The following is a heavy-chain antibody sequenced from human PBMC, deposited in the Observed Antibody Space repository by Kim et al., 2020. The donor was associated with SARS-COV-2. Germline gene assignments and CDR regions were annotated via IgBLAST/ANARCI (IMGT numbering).Heavy chain of an antibody. Sequence: SETLSLTCAVYGGSFSGYYWSWIRQPPGQGLEWIGEINHSGSTNYNPSLKSRVTISVDTSKNQFSLKLSSVTAADTAVYYCAGVVVVAATKRTYYFDYWGQGTLVTVSS. CDR3: AGVVVVAATKRTYYFDY. D-gene: IGHD2-15*01. CDR1: GGSFSGYY. CDR2: INHSGST. V-gene: IGHV4-34*01. J-gene: IGHJ4*02.